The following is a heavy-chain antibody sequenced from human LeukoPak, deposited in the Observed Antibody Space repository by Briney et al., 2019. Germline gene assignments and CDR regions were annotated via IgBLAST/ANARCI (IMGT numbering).Heavy chain of an antibody. CDR3: ARTPVVAASYYFDY. Sequence: SVKVSCKACGGTFSSYAISWVRQAPGQGLEWMGRIIPILGIANYAQKFQARVTITADKSTSTAYMELSSLRSEDTAVYYCARTPVVAASYYFDYWGQGTLVTVSS. J-gene: IGHJ4*02. CDR2: IIPILGIA. CDR1: GGTFSSYA. V-gene: IGHV1-69*04. D-gene: IGHD2-15*01.